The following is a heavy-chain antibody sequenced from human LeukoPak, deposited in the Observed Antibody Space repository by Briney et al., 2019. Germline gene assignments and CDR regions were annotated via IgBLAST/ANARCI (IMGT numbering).Heavy chain of an antibody. CDR3: ATHYYDSSAPVN. CDR2: ISGRGGRT. CDR1: GFTFSSDA. V-gene: IGHV3-23*01. J-gene: IGHJ4*02. D-gene: IGHD3-22*01. Sequence: PGGSLRLSCADSGFTFSSDAMRWVREGPGKGVEWGFDISGRGGRTYYADSVKGRVTISRDNSKNTLYLQMNSLRADDTAVYHCATHYYDSSAPVNWGQGTLVTVSS.